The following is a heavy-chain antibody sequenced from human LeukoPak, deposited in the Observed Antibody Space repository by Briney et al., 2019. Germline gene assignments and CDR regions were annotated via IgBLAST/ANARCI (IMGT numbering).Heavy chain of an antibody. CDR2: INPDGATT. J-gene: IGHJ5*02. CDR3: ARDAGDCGGDCPRWFDP. V-gene: IGHV3-74*01. Sequence: GGSLRLSCAASGFTFSNYSMNWVRQAPGKGLVWVSRINPDGATTSYADSVKGRFTISRDNAKNTVDLQMNSLRGEDTAVYYCARDAGDCGGDCPRWFDPWGQGILVTVSS. CDR1: GFTFSNYS. D-gene: IGHD2-21*02.